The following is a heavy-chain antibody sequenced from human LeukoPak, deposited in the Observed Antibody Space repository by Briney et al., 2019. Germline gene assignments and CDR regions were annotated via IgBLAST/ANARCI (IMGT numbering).Heavy chain of an antibody. V-gene: IGHV3-30*02. J-gene: IGHJ4*02. D-gene: IGHD4-11*01. CDR3: ATQYTGMTTVTAFDY. Sequence: GGSLRLSCAASGFTFSSYGMHWVRQAPGKGLEWVAFIRYDGSNKYYADSVKGRFTISRDNSKNTLYLQMNSLRAEDTAVYYCATQYTGMTTVTAFDYWGQGTLVTVSS. CDR2: IRYDGSNK. CDR1: GFTFSSYG.